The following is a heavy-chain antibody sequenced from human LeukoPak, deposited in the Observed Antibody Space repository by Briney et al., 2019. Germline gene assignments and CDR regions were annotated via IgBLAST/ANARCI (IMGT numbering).Heavy chain of an antibody. CDR2: IYYSGST. D-gene: IGHD3-3*01. Sequence: SETLSLTCTVSGGSISSYYWSWIRQPPGKGLEWIGYIYYSGSTNYNPSLKSRVTISVDTSKNQFSLKLSSVTAADTAVYYCARDIPSITIFGVVTIGYFDLWGRGTLVTVSS. CDR1: GGSISSYY. V-gene: IGHV4-59*01. CDR3: ARDIPSITIFGVVTIGYFDL. J-gene: IGHJ2*01.